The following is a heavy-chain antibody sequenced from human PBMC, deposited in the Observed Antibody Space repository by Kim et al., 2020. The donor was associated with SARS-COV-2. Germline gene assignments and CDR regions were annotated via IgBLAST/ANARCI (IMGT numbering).Heavy chain of an antibody. CDR1: GLTFSDAW. CDR3: TTQRLVLNH. CDR2: IRSQTDGGTA. D-gene: IGHD6-13*01. J-gene: IGHJ5*02. V-gene: IGHV3-15*01. Sequence: GGSLRLSCVVSGLTFSDAWMSWVRQAPGKGLEWVGRIRSQTDGGTADYAAPVQGRFTISRDDSKNTLYLQLNGLEVEDTAVYYCTTQRLVLNHWGPGTLVTVSS.